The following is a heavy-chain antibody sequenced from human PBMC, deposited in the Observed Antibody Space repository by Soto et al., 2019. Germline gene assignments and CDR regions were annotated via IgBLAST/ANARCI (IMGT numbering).Heavy chain of an antibody. CDR1: GYSISSGYY. CDR2: IYHSGST. D-gene: IGHD4-17*01. J-gene: IGHJ6*01. CDR3: ARDQLTTAEVGVQWDHHRYYYYGMDV. V-gene: IGHV4-38-2*02. Sequence: NPXETLSLTCAVSGYSISSGYYWGWIRQPPVKGLEWIGSIYHSGSTYYNPSLKSRVTISVDTSKNQFSLKLSSVTAADTAVYYCARDQLTTAEVGVQWDHHRYYYYGMDVWGQETTVTVS.